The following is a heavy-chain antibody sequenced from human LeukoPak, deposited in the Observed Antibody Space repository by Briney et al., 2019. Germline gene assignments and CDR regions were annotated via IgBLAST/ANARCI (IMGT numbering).Heavy chain of an antibody. CDR3: ARGGFFGSGSLFDS. J-gene: IGHJ4*02. CDR2: IYYSGYT. D-gene: IGHD3-10*01. V-gene: IGHV4-31*03. Sequence: SQTLSLTCSVSGGSVSSGGSYWTWIRQRPGKGLEWIGYIYYSGYTFYSPSLKTRFFISLDTSENQVSLKVNSVTAADTAVYYCARGGFFGSGSLFDSWGQGTLVTVSS. CDR1: GGSVSSGGSY.